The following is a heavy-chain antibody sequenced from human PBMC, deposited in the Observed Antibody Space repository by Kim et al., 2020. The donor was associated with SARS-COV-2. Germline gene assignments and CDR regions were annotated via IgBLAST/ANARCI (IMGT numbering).Heavy chain of an antibody. V-gene: IGHV7-4-1*02. D-gene: IGHD2-2*03. CDR1: GYTFTSYA. CDR2: INTNTGNP. Sequence: ASVKVSCKASGYTFTSYAMNWVRQAPGQGLEWMGWINTNTGNPTYAQGFTGRFVFSLDTSVSTAYLQISSLKAEDTAVYYCARGGGYCSSTSCYQRRNWFDPWGQGTLVTVSS. J-gene: IGHJ5*02. CDR3: ARGGGYCSSTSCYQRRNWFDP.